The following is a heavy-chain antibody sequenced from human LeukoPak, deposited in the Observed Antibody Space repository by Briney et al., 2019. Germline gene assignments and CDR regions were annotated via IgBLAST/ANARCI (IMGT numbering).Heavy chain of an antibody. CDR2: MNPNSGNT. CDR1: GYTFTSYD. D-gene: IGHD5-18*01. J-gene: IGHJ4*02. Sequence: ASVKVSCKASGYTFTSYDINWVRQATGQGLEWMGWMNPNSGNTGYAQKFQGRVTITRNTSISTAYMELSSLRSEDTAVYYCARGPAWGYSSPYYFDYWGQGTLVTVSS. V-gene: IGHV1-8*03. CDR3: ARGPAWGYSSPYYFDY.